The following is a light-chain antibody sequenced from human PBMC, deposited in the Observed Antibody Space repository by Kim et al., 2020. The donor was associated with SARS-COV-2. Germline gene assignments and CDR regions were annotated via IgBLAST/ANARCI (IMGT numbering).Light chain of an antibody. CDR3: QQYNNWPLT. CDR2: GAS. V-gene: IGKV3-15*01. J-gene: IGKJ4*01. Sequence: EIVMTQSPAPLSVSPGERVTLSCRASQSVSSNLAWYQQKPGQAPRLLMYGASTRATGIPARFSGSGSGTEFTLTISSLQSEDFAVYYCQQYNNWPLTFGGGTKVDIK. CDR1: QSVSSN.